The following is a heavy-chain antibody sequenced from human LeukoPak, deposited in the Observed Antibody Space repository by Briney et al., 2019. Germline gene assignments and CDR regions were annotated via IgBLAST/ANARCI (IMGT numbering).Heavy chain of an antibody. CDR3: AILGRGKYCSGAVYDAFDI. V-gene: IGHV4-59*05. Sequence: GSLRLSCAVSGFTFSNNWPSWVRQAPGKGLEWIGSIYYSGSTYYNPSLKSRVTISVDTSKNQFSLKLSSVTAADTAVYYCAILGRGKYCSGAVYDAFDIWGQGTMVTVSS. J-gene: IGHJ3*02. CDR2: IYYSGST. D-gene: IGHD2-15*01. CDR1: GFTFSNNWP.